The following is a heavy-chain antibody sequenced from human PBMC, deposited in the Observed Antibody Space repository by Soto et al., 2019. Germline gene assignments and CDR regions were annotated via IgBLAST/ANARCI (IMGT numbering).Heavy chain of an antibody. J-gene: IGHJ4*02. CDR2: IWYDGSNK. D-gene: IGHD1-20*01. CDR1: GFTFSSYG. Sequence: TGGSLRLSCAASGFTFSSYGMHWVRQAPGKGLERVAVIWYDGSNKYYADSVKGRFTISRDNSKNTLYLQMNSLRAEDTAVYYCARGPITGNADYWGQGTLVTVSS. V-gene: IGHV3-33*01. CDR3: ARGPITGNADY.